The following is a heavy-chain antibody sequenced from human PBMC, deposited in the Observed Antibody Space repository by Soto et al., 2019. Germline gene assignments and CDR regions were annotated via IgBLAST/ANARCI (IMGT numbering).Heavy chain of an antibody. J-gene: IGHJ6*02. V-gene: IGHV3-30*04. CDR2: ISFDGRNE. CDR3: ARVRSSGYYLHYNMDV. CDR1: RFTFSSYP. D-gene: IGHD3-22*01. Sequence: VHLVESGGGVVQPGRSLRLSCAASRFTFSSYPMHWVRQAPGKGLEWVALISFDGRNEHYADSVKGRFTISRDNSRNSLDLQMNSLRAGDTAVYYCARVRSSGYYLHYNMDVWGQGTTVTV.